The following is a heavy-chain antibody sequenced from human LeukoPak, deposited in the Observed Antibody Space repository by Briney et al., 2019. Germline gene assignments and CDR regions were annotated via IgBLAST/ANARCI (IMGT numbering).Heavy chain of an antibody. CDR1: GYTFTNYA. CDR3: ARDLDRDEYGDFTDY. V-gene: IGHV1-3*01. CDR2: LNAGNGIT. J-gene: IGHJ4*02. D-gene: IGHD2-21*02. Sequence: ASVQVSCKASGYTFTNYAIHWVRQAPGQRLEWMGWLNAGNGITKHSQKFQDRVTITRDTSASTAYMELSSLRSDDTAVYYCARDLDRDEYGDFTDYWGQGTLVTVSS.